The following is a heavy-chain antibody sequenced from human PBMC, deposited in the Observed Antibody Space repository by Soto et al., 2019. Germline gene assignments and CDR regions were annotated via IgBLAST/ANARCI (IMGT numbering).Heavy chain of an antibody. CDR1: GFTVSSNY. D-gene: IGHD3-10*02. CDR3: AGPMSREPRMDV. J-gene: IGHJ6*02. V-gene: IGHV3-66*01. CDR2: IYSGDGT. Sequence: EVQLVESGGGLVQPGGSLRLSCAGSGFTVSSNYMSWVRQAPGKGLEWVSVIYSGDGTYYADSVKGRFTISRDNSKNTLYLQMNSLRAEDTAVYYCAGPMSREPRMDVWGQGTTVTVSS.